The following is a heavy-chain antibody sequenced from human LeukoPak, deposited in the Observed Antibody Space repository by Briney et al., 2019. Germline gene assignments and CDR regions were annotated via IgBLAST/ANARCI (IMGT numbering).Heavy chain of an antibody. J-gene: IGHJ4*02. CDR3: AKDAYGDFSAPFDS. D-gene: IGHD4-17*01. CDR1: GFVVNEHT. Sequence: GGSLRLSCAASGFVVNEHTLHWVRQTPGKGLDWVAVLSYDGSEKYYADSVKGRFTISRDNSKGTLYLQMTSLRVEDTAIYYCAKDAYGDFSAPFDSWGQGTLVTVSS. V-gene: IGHV3-30*04. CDR2: LSYDGSEK.